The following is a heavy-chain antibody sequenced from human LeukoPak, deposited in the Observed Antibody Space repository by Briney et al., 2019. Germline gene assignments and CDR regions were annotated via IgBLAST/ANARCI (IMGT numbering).Heavy chain of an antibody. D-gene: IGHD5-12*01. Sequence: PGGSLRLSCAASGFTFSSYAMHWVRQAPGKGLEWVAVISYDGSNKYYADSVKGRFTISRDNSKNTLYLQMNSLRAEDTAVYYCARSSGYSGYVADYWGQGTLVTVSS. J-gene: IGHJ4*02. CDR2: ISYDGSNK. CDR3: ARSSGYSGYVADY. CDR1: GFTFSSYA. V-gene: IGHV3-30*04.